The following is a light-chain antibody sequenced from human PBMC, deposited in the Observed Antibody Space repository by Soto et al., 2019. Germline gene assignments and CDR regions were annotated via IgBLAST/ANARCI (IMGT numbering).Light chain of an antibody. CDR2: GAS. V-gene: IGKV3-20*01. CDR3: QQYGSSLWT. Sequence: EMVLAQSPGTLSVSPGESSTISCRASQSVSSNLAWYQQKPGQAPRLLIYGASTRATGIPARFSGSGSGTEFTLTISRLEPEDFAVYYCQQYGSSLWTFGQGTKVDIK. J-gene: IGKJ1*01. CDR1: QSVSSN.